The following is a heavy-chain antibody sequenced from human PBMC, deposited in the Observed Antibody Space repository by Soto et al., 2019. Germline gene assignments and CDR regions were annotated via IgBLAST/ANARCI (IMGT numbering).Heavy chain of an antibody. CDR2: IYWDDDK. J-gene: IGHJ4*02. Sequence: QITLKESGPTLVKPTQTLTLTCTFSGFSLSTSGVGVGWIRQPPGKALEWLALIYWDDDKRYSPSLKSRLTITKDTSKNQVVLTMTNMDPVDTATYYCANESVVVAATRFDYWGQGTLVTVSS. CDR1: GFSLSTSGVG. V-gene: IGHV2-5*02. D-gene: IGHD2-15*01. CDR3: ANESVVVAATRFDY.